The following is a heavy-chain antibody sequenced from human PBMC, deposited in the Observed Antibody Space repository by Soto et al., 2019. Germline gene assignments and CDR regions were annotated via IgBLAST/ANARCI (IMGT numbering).Heavy chain of an antibody. D-gene: IGHD6-13*01. J-gene: IGHJ4*02. CDR2: INPSGGST. V-gene: IGHV1-46*03. Sequence: QVQLVQSGAEVKKPGASVKVSCKASGYTFTSYYMHWVRQAPGQGLEWMGIINPSGGSTSYAQKFRGRVTMTRDTSKSTVYMELSCLRSEDTAVYYCAREQQLVLSPHFDYWGQGTLVTVSA. CDR1: GYTFTSYY. CDR3: AREQQLVLSPHFDY.